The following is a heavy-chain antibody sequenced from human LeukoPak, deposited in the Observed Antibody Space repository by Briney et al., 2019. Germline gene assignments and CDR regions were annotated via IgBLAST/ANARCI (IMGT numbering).Heavy chain of an antibody. D-gene: IGHD6-6*01. CDR3: VLAARPGGWFDP. CDR1: GFTFSSYG. CDR2: ISSSDTTI. J-gene: IGHJ5*02. Sequence: GGSLRLSCAASGFTFSSYGMNWVRQAPGKGLEWLSYISSSDTTIYYADSVKGRFTISRDNSKNTLYLQMNSLRAEDTAVYYCVLAARPGGWFDPWGQGTLVTVSS. V-gene: IGHV3-48*01.